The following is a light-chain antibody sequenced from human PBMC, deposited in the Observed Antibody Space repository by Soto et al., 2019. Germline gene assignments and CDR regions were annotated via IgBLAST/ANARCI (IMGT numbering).Light chain of an antibody. CDR2: LEGSGSY. CDR3: ETWDSNIHWV. Sequence: QPVLTQSSSASASLGSSVNLTCTLSSGHSSYIIAWHQQQPGKAPRYLMKLEGSGSYNKGSGVPDRFSGSSSGADRYLIISNLQFEDEADYYCETWDSNIHWVFGGGTKLTFL. J-gene: IGLJ3*02. V-gene: IGLV4-60*02. CDR1: SGHSSYI.